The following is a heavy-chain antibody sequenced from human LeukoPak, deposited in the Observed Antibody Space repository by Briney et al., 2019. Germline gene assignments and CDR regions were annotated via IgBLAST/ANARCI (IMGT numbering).Heavy chain of an antibody. CDR2: INHSGST. Sequence: SETLSLTCAVYGGSFSGYYWSWIRQPPGKGLEWIGEINHSGSTNYNPSLKSQVTMSVDTSKNQFSLKLSSVTAADTAVYYCARDRGGQRPAFDIWGQGTMVTVSS. CDR3: ARDRGGQRPAFDI. CDR1: GGSFSGYY. J-gene: IGHJ3*02. V-gene: IGHV4-34*01.